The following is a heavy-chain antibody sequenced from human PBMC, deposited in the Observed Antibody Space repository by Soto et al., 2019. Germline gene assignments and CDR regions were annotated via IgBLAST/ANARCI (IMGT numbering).Heavy chain of an antibody. CDR3: ARGHYDFWSGTLITYYYMDV. Sequence: GGSLRLSCAASGFTFSSYWMSWVRQAPGKGLEWVANIKQDGSEKYYVDSVKGRFTISRDNAKNSLYLQMNSLRAEDTAVYYCARGHYDFWSGTLITYYYMDVWGKGTTVTVSS. CDR1: GFTFSSYW. V-gene: IGHV3-7*01. D-gene: IGHD3-3*01. J-gene: IGHJ6*03. CDR2: IKQDGSEK.